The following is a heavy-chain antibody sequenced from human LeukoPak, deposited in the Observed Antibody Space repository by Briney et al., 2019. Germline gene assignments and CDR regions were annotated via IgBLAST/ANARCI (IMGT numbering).Heavy chain of an antibody. CDR1: GITLNNYG. J-gene: IGHJ4*02. CDR2: IIARGGSQ. V-gene: IGHV3-23*01. D-gene: IGHD3/OR15-3a*01. Sequence: GGSLRLSCAVSGITLNNYGMTWVRQAPGKGLEWSPGIIARGGSQKYADSVKGRFTISRGNPKNTLYLQMNSLRAEDTAVYFCAKRGVVIRVILVGFHKEAYYLESWGQGALVTVSS. CDR3: AKRGVVIRVILVGFHKEAYYLES.